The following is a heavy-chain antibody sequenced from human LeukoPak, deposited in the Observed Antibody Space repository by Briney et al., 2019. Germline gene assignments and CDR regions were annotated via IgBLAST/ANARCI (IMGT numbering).Heavy chain of an antibody. CDR2: INPNSGGT. CDR3: ASIVDTAMESFDY. J-gene: IGHJ4*02. D-gene: IGHD5-18*01. Sequence: GASVKVSCKASGDTFTGYYMHWVRQAPGQGLEWMGWINPNSGGTNYAQKFQGRVTMTRDTSISTAYMELSRLRSDDTAVYYCASIVDTAMESFDYWGQGTLVTVSS. V-gene: IGHV1-2*02. CDR1: GDTFTGYY.